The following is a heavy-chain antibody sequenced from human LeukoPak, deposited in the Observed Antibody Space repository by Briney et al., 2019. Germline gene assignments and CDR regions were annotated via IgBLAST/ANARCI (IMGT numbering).Heavy chain of an antibody. V-gene: IGHV3-11*01. J-gene: IGHJ3*02. D-gene: IGHD6-19*01. CDR3: ARDLGAVAATVSAFDI. Sequence: GGSLGLSCAASGFTFSASSMNWIRQAPGKGLEWVSYISSSGSPIHYADSVKGRFTISRDNAKNSLYLQMTSLRAEDTAVYYCARDLGAVAATVSAFDIWGQGTMVTVSS. CDR1: GFTFSASS. CDR2: ISSSGSPI.